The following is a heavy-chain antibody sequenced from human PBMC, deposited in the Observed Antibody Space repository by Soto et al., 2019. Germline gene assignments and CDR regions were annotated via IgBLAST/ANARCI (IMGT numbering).Heavy chain of an antibody. J-gene: IGHJ6*02. D-gene: IGHD6-6*01. V-gene: IGHV1-69*13. CDR2: IIPIFGTA. Sequence: SVKASCKASGCTFSSYAISWVRQAPGQGLEWMGGIIPIFGTANYAQKFQGRVTITADESTSTAYMELSSLRSEDTAVYYCARPRRAARNLIFYYSYGMDVWGQGTTVTVSS. CDR1: GCTFSSYA. CDR3: ARPRRAARNLIFYYSYGMDV.